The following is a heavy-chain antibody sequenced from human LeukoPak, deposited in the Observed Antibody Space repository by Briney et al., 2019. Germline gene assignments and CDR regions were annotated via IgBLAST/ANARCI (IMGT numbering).Heavy chain of an antibody. V-gene: IGHV4-59*01. J-gene: IGHJ4*02. CDR2: IYYSGST. CDR3: ARVNVSGWYRTFDY. CDR1: GDSISSYY. D-gene: IGHD6-19*01. Sequence: SETLSLTCTVSGDSISSYYWSWIRQPPGKGLEWIGYIYYSGSTNYNPPLKSRVTISVDTSKNQFSLKLSSVTAADTAVYYCARVNVSGWYRTFDYWGQGTLVTVSS.